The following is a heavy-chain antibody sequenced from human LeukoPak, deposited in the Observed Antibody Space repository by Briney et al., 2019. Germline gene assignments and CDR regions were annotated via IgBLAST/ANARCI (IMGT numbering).Heavy chain of an antibody. D-gene: IGHD3-10*01. J-gene: IGHJ6*02. CDR1: GFTFSSYS. Sequence: GGSLRLSCAASGFTFSSYSMNWVRQAPGKGLEWVSSISSSSSYIYYADSVKGRFTISRDNAKNSLYLQMNSLRAEDTAVYYCARDGRYYYGSGSSLFHANYYGMDVWGQGTTVTVSS. CDR3: ARDGRYYYGSGSSLFHANYYGMDV. CDR2: ISSSSSYI. V-gene: IGHV3-21*01.